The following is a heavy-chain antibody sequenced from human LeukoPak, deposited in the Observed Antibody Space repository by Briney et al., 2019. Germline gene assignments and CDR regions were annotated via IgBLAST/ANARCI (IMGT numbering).Heavy chain of an antibody. Sequence: GGSLRLSCAASGFTFSRYGMHWVRQAPGKGLEWVAVIWYDGSNKYYADSVKGRFTISRDNSKNTLYLQMNSLRAEDTAVYYCARDHSSGWYSDYFDYWGQGTLVTVSS. D-gene: IGHD6-19*01. CDR2: IWYDGSNK. J-gene: IGHJ4*02. CDR1: GFTFSRYG. V-gene: IGHV3-33*01. CDR3: ARDHSSGWYSDYFDY.